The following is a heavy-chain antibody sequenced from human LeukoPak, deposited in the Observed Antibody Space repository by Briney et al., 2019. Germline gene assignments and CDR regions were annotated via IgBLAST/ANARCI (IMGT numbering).Heavy chain of an antibody. CDR2: INPSGGGT. V-gene: IGHV1-46*01. CDR3: ARVKGCGGDCYYFDY. J-gene: IGHJ4*02. D-gene: IGHD2-21*02. Sequence: ASVKVSCKASGYTFTSYYLHWVRQAPGQGLESVGLINPSGGGTSYAQKFRGRVTMTRDTSASTVYMELSSLRSEDTAVYYCARVKGCGGDCYYFDYWGQGTLVTVSS. CDR1: GYTFTSYY.